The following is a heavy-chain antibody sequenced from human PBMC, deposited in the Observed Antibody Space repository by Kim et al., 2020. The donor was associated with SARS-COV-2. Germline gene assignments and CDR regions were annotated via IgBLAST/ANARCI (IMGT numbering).Heavy chain of an antibody. CDR1: GFTFSNAW. D-gene: IGHD4-17*01. V-gene: IGHV3-15*01. CDR3: TTDLHDYGDRDY. CDR2: VKSKSDGGTT. Sequence: GGSLRLSCAASGFTFSNAWMSWVRQAPGKGLEWVGRVKSKSDGGTTDYAAPVKGRFTIARDDPKNTLYLQMNSLKTEDTAVYYCTTDLHDYGDRDYWGQGTLVTVSS. J-gene: IGHJ4*02.